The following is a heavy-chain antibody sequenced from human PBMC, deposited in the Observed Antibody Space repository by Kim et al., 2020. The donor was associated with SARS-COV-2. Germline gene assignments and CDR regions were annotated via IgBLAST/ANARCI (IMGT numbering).Heavy chain of an antibody. CDR3: ARETLGLWFGELLRYY. J-gene: IGHJ4*01. D-gene: IGHD3-10*01. V-gene: IGHV4-39*07. CDR1: GGSISSSSYY. CDR2: IYYSGST. Sequence: SETLSLTCTVSGGSISSSSYYWGWIRQPPGKGLEWIGSIYYSGSTYYNPSLKSRVTISVDTSKNQFSLKLSSVTAADTAVYYCARETLGLWFGELLRYY.